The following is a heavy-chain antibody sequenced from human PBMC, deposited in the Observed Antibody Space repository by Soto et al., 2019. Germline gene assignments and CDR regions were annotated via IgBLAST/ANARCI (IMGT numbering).Heavy chain of an antibody. J-gene: IGHJ6*02. CDR1: GFSLSTGGMA. CDR3: VHSRCGGACLRSYSSQSSYGVDV. D-gene: IGHD2-21*02. Sequence: QITLKESGPTLVKPTQTLTLTCTFSGFSLSTGGMAVGWIRQPPGKALEWLALIYLDDDMLYRPPLRSSLTVTTHTSKNQGILTMTNMDPVATATYYCVHSRCGGACLRSYSSQSSYGVDVWGQGTTVTVSS. CDR2: IYLDDDM. V-gene: IGHV2-5*02.